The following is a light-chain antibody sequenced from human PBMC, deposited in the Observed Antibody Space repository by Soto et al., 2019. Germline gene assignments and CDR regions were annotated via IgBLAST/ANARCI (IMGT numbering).Light chain of an antibody. Sequence: PGERATLSCRASQSVTSSYLVWYQQKPGQAPRLLIYGASSRATGIPDRCSGSGSGTDFTLTISRLEPEDSAEYYCQQYGSLPWTFGQGTKVEIK. V-gene: IGKV3-20*01. CDR1: QSVTSSY. CDR3: QQYGSLPWT. CDR2: GAS. J-gene: IGKJ1*01.